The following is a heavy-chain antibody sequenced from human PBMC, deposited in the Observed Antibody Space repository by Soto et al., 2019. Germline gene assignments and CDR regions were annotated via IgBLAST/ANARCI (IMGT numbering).Heavy chain of an antibody. D-gene: IGHD4-4*01. Sequence: PGGSLRLSCTASGFTFGDYAMSWVRQAPGKGLEWVGFIRSKAYGGTTEYAASVKGRFTISRDDSKSIAYLQMNSLKTEDTAVYYCLTTVTFPTRFDPWGQGTLVTVSS. J-gene: IGHJ5*02. CDR3: LTTVTFPTRFDP. CDR2: IRSKAYGGTT. CDR1: GFTFGDYA. V-gene: IGHV3-49*04.